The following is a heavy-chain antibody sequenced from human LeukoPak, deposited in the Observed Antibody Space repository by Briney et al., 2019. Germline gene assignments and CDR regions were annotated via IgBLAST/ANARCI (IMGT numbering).Heavy chain of an antibody. Sequence: GGSLRLSCAASGFTFSSYAMSWVRQAPGKGLEWVSAISGSGGSTYYADSVKGRFTISRDNSKNTLYLQMNSLRAEDTAVYYCAKVVGIVVVPAAIDYWGQGTLVTVSS. V-gene: IGHV3-23*01. CDR2: ISGSGGST. D-gene: IGHD2-2*01. CDR1: GFTFSSYA. J-gene: IGHJ4*02. CDR3: AKVVGIVVVPAAIDY.